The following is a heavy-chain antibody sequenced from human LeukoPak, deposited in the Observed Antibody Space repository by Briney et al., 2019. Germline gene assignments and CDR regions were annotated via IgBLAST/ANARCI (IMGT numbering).Heavy chain of an antibody. J-gene: IGHJ4*02. V-gene: IGHV4-59*01. CDR1: GGSISSYY. CDR3: ARDRYYGSGSTYDY. Sequence: SETLSLTCTVSGGSISSYYWSWIRQPPGKGLEGIGYIYYSGSTNYNPSLKSRVTISVDTSKNQFSLKLSSVTAADTAVYYCARDRYYGSGSTYDYWGQGTLVTVSS. CDR2: IYYSGST. D-gene: IGHD3-10*01.